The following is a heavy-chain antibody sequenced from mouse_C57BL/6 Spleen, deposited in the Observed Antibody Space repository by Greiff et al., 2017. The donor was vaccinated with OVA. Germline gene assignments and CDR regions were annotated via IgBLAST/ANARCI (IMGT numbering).Heavy chain of an antibody. J-gene: IGHJ4*01. V-gene: IGHV1-22*01. D-gene: IGHD3-2*02. CDR2: INPNNGGT. Sequence: VQLQQSGPELVKPGASVKMSCKASGYTFTDYNMHWVKQSHGKSLEWIGYINPNNGGTSYNQKFKGKATLTVNKSSSTAYMELRSLTSEDSAVYYCASPLRQLRLYYAMDYWGQGTSVTVSS. CDR3: ASPLRQLRLYYAMDY. CDR1: GYTFTDYN.